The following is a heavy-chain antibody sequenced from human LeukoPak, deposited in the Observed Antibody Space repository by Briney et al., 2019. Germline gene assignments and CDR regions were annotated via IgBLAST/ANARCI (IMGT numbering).Heavy chain of an antibody. D-gene: IGHD3-9*01. CDR3: AKDSGGWDAGYFDY. CDR1: GFTFDDYA. J-gene: IGHJ4*02. Sequence: GGSLRLSCAASGFTFDDYAMHWVRQAPGKGLEWVSGISWNSGSIGYADSVKGRFTISRDNAKNSLYLQMNSLRTEDMGLYYCAKDSGGWDAGYFDYWGQGTLVTVSS. V-gene: IGHV3-9*03. CDR2: ISWNSGSI.